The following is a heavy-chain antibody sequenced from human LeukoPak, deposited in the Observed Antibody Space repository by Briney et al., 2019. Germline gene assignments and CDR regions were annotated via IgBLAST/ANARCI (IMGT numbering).Heavy chain of an antibody. CDR1: GFTFSSYG. J-gene: IGHJ4*02. CDR2: ISYDGSNK. CDR3: AISGYSYGRLNYFDY. D-gene: IGHD5-18*01. V-gene: IGHV3-30*03. Sequence: GGSLRLSCAASGFTFSSYGMHWVRQAPGKGLEWVAVISYDGSNKYYADSVKGRFTISRDNSKNTLYLQMNSLRAEDTAVYYCAISGYSYGRLNYFDYWGQGTLVTVSS.